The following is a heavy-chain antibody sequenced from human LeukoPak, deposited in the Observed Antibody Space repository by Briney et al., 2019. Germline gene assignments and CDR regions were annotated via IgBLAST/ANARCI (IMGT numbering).Heavy chain of an antibody. D-gene: IGHD2-15*01. CDR1: GFAFSSYA. J-gene: IGHJ4*02. CDR3: AGDRMGGSFDY. Sequence: GGSLRLSCAASGFAFSSYAMNWVRQAPGKGLEWVSFITGDSGTIYYVDSMKGRFTLSRDNAKNSLYLQIDNLRAEDTAVYYCAGDRMGGSFDYWGQGTPVTVSS. V-gene: IGHV3-48*01. CDR2: ITGDSGTI.